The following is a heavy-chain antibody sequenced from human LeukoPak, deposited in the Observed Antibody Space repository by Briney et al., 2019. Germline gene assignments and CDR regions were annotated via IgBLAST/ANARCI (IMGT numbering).Heavy chain of an antibody. V-gene: IGHV1-69*04. CDR2: IIPILGIA. Sequence: GASVKVSCKASGGTFSSYAISWVRQAPGQGLEWMGRIIPILGIANYAQKFQGRVTITADKSTSTVYMELSSLRSEDTAVYYCARGFGDSYGSGTQYYYYYMDVWGKGTTVTVSS. D-gene: IGHD3-10*01. CDR1: GGTFSSYA. J-gene: IGHJ6*03. CDR3: ARGFGDSYGSGTQYYYYYMDV.